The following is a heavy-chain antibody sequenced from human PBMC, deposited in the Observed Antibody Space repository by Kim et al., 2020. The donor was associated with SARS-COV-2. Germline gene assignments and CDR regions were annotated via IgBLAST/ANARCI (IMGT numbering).Heavy chain of an antibody. Sequence: ASVKVSCKASGYTFTGYYMHWVRQAPGQGLEWMGRINPNSGGTNYAQKFQGRVTMTRDTSISTAYMELSRLRSDDTAVYYCARVQNCGGDCSWGAAFDIWGQGTMVTVSS. CDR3: ARVQNCGGDCSWGAAFDI. CDR1: GYTFTGYY. J-gene: IGHJ3*02. CDR2: INPNSGGT. V-gene: IGHV1-2*06. D-gene: IGHD2-21*01.